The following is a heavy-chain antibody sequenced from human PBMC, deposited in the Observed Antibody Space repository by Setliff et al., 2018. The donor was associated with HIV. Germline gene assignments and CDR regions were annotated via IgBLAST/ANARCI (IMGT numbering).Heavy chain of an antibody. J-gene: IGHJ6*02. Sequence: SETLSLTCTVSSGSISGFYWTWIRQPAGKGLEWIGRISASGTTVYNPSLKSRVTISVDTSKNQFSLKLSSVTAAGTAVYYCAREDYYYYGMDVWGQGTTVTVSS. CDR2: ISASGTT. V-gene: IGHV4-4*07. CDR3: AREDYYYYGMDV. CDR1: SGSISGFY.